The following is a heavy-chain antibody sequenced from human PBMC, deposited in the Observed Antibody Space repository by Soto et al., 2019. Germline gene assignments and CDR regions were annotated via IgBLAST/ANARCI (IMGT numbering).Heavy chain of an antibody. Sequence: QVQLVQSGAEVKKPGASVKVSCKASGYTFTNYDISWVRQAPGQGLEWMGWISAHNGNTNYAQKLQGRVTMTTDTSTSKAYMELRSLRSDDTAVYYCAREVVVGDYHYGLDVWGQGTTVTVSS. D-gene: IGHD2-15*01. CDR3: AREVVVGDYHYGLDV. CDR2: ISAHNGNT. V-gene: IGHV1-18*01. CDR1: GYTFTNYD. J-gene: IGHJ6*02.